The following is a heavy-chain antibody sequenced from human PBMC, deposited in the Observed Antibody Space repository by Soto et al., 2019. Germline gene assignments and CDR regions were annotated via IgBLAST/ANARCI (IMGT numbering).Heavy chain of an antibody. CDR2: ISLSSANI. CDR1: GFTFSSYA. J-gene: IGHJ4*02. Sequence: GGSLRLSCAASGFTFSSYAMTWVRQAPGKGLEWVSYISLSSANIHYADSVRGRFTVSRDNAKNSLYLQMNSLRAEDTAVYYCAALDTAMVKTAGYWGQGTLVTVSS. CDR3: AALDTAMVKTAGY. V-gene: IGHV3-48*01. D-gene: IGHD5-18*01.